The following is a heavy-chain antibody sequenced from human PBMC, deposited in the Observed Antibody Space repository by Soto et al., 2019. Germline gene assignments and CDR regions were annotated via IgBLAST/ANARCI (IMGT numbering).Heavy chain of an antibody. D-gene: IGHD6-13*01. V-gene: IGHV3-21*01. CDR3: ARDRHPIAAAGFDY. CDR1: GFTFSSYS. J-gene: IGHJ4*02. Sequence: EVQLVESGGGLVKPGGSLRLSCAASGFTFSSYSMNWVRQAPGKGLEWVSSISSSSSYIYYADSVKGRFTISRDNAKNSRYLQMNSLRAEDTAVYYCARDRHPIAAAGFDYWGQGTLVTVSS. CDR2: ISSSSSYI.